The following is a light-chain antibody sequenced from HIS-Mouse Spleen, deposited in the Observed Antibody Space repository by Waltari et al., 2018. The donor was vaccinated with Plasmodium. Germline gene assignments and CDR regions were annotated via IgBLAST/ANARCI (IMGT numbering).Light chain of an antibody. CDR3: QQYNNWSFT. V-gene: IGKV3-15*01. CDR1: QSVRSH. Sequence: EIVMTQSPATLSVSPGERATLSCRASQSVRSHLAWYQQKPGQAPRLLSYGASTRATGIPARFSGSGSGTEFNLTISSLQSEDFAVYYCQQYNNWSFTFGPGTKVDIK. CDR2: GAS. J-gene: IGKJ3*01.